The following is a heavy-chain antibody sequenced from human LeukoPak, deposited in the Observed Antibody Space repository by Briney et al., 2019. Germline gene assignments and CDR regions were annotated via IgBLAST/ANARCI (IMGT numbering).Heavy chain of an antibody. D-gene: IGHD2-15*01. Sequence: SETLSLTCSVSGSSISSYYWGWIRQPPGKGLEWIGTFYQSGSTSYNPSLKSRATISVDTSKNQFSLKLSSVTAADTAVYYCARDGPARSYTYWGQGTLVTVSS. CDR1: GSSISSYY. CDR2: FYQSGST. V-gene: IGHV4-38-2*02. CDR3: ARDGPARSYTY. J-gene: IGHJ4*02.